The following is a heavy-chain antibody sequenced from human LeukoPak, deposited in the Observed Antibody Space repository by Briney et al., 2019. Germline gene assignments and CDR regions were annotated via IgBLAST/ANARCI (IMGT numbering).Heavy chain of an antibody. CDR3: AREGISRKMDFDY. V-gene: IGHV3-23*01. D-gene: IGHD2/OR15-2a*01. J-gene: IGHJ4*02. CDR2: ITNDNYDT. CDR1: GFTFSSHA. Sequence: GGSLRLSCAASGFTFSSHATSWVRQAPEKGLEWVSSITNDNYDTFYADSVKGRFTIPRDESKNTLYLQMKSLRAEDTAVYYCAREGISRKMDFDYWGQGTLVTVSS.